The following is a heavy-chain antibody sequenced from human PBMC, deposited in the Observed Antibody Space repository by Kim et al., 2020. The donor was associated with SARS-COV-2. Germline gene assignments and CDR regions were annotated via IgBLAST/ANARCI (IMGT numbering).Heavy chain of an antibody. J-gene: IGHJ6*02. V-gene: IGHV3-30*04. CDR3: ARGKSGWYYGMGV. D-gene: IGHD3-10*01. CDR2: ISYDGSNK. CDR1: GFTFSSYA. Sequence: GGSLRLSCAASGFTFSSYAMHWVRQAPGKGLEWVAVISYDGSNKYYADSVKGRFTISRDNSKNTLYLQMNSLRAEDTAVYYCARGKSGWYYGMGVWGQGTTVTVSS.